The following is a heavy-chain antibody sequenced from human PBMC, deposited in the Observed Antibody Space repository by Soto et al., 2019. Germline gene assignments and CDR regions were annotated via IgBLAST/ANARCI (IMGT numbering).Heavy chain of an antibody. D-gene: IGHD3-9*01. J-gene: IGHJ1*01. CDR1: GFTFSSYS. CDR3: ARDRGRDDSFFQH. CDR2: ISSSSSYI. V-gene: IGHV3-21*01. Sequence: EVQLVESGGGLVKPGGSLRLSCAASGFTFSSYSMNWVRQAPGKGLEWVSAISSSSSYIYYADSVKGRFTISRDNAKNSLYLQMNSLRAEDTAVYYCARDRGRDDSFFQHWGQGTLVTVSS.